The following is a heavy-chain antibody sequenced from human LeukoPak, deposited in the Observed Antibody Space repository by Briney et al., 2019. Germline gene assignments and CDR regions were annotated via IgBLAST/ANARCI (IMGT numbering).Heavy chain of an antibody. CDR3: ARRPNCGSGSCYSGPDY. CDR1: GGSISSSNYY. J-gene: IGHJ4*02. D-gene: IGHD2-15*01. Sequence: SGTLSLTCTVSGGSISSSNYYWGCIRQPPGKWLEWIGSIYYSGSTYYNPALKSRVTISVDTSKNRFSLTLSSVTAADTAVYYCARRPNCGSGSCYSGPDYWGQGTLVTGSS. V-gene: IGHV4-39*01. CDR2: IYYSGST.